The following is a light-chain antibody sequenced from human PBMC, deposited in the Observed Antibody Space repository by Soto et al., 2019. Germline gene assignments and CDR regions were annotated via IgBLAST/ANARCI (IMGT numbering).Light chain of an antibody. CDR1: SSDVGSYNR. Sequence: QSVLTQPPSVSGSPGQSVAISCTGTSSDVGSYNRVSWYQQPPGTAPKLIIYDVSNRPSGVPDRFSGSKSGNTASLTISGLQPEDEADYYCSSYTTSNTRQIVFGTGTKVTVL. J-gene: IGLJ1*01. V-gene: IGLV2-18*02. CDR3: SSYTTSNTRQIV. CDR2: DVS.